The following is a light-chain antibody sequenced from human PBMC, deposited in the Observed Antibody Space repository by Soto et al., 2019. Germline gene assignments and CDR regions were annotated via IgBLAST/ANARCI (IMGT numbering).Light chain of an antibody. CDR3: QQYGSSPPIT. CDR2: GAS. Sequence: EVVLTQSPAILSLSPGERATLSCRASQSVRTFLAWYQHKPGQAPRLLIYGASSRATGIPDRFSGSGSGTDFTLTISRLEPEDFAVYYCQQYGSSPPITFGQGTRLEIK. CDR1: QSVRTF. J-gene: IGKJ5*01. V-gene: IGKV3-20*01.